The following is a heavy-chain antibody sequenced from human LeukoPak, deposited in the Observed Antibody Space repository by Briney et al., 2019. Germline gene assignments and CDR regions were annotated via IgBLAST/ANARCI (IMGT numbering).Heavy chain of an antibody. CDR1: GFTFSDYI. J-gene: IGHJ5*02. Sequence: PGGSLRLSCAASGFTFSDYIMNWVRQAPGKGLEWVSYISSSSNYIYYADSVKGRFTISRDNSKNTLYLQINSLGAGDTAMYYCAKGKGDSNLDWFDPWGQGTLVTVSS. D-gene: IGHD1-14*01. V-gene: IGHV3-21*04. CDR3: AKGKGDSNLDWFDP. CDR2: ISSSSNYI.